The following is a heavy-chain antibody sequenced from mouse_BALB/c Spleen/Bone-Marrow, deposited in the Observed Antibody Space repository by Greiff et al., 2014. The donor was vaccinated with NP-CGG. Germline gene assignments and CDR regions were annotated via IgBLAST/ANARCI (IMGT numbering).Heavy chain of an antibody. CDR2: IWSDGST. D-gene: IGHD2-14*01. Sequence: VKLMESGPDLVAPSQGLSITCTVSGFSLTSYGVHWVRQPPGKGLEWLVVIWSDGSTTYNSALKSRLSISKDNSKSQVFLKMNSLQTDDTAMYYCARHRYGAMDYWGQGTSVTVSS. CDR3: ARHRYGAMDY. V-gene: IGHV2-6-2*01. J-gene: IGHJ4*01. CDR1: GFSLTSYG.